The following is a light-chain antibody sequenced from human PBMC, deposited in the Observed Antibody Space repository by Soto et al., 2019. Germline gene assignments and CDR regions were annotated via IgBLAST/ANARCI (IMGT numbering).Light chain of an antibody. J-gene: IGKJ1*01. Sequence: EIVLMQSPGTLSLSPGERATLSCRASQSVSSSYLAWYQQKPGQAPRLLIYGASSRATGVPDRFSGTGSGTDFTLTISRLEPEDFAMYYCQQYGNSMWTFGQGTKVEIK. CDR3: QQYGNSMWT. CDR2: GAS. V-gene: IGKV3-20*01. CDR1: QSVSSSY.